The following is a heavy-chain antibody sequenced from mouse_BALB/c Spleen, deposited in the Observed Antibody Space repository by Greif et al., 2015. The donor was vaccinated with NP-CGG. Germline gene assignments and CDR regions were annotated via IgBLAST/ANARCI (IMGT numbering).Heavy chain of an antibody. D-gene: IGHD1-1*02. V-gene: IGHV1S81*02. CDR1: GYTFTSYY. Sequence: GAELVKPGASVKLSCKASGYTFTSYYMYWVKQRPGQGLEWIGGINPSNGGTDFNEKFKSKATLTVDKSSSTAYMQLSSLTSEDSAVYYCTRYGGLDHFYAMDYWGQGTSVTVSS. CDR2: INPSNGGT. J-gene: IGHJ4*01. CDR3: TRYGGLDHFYAMDY.